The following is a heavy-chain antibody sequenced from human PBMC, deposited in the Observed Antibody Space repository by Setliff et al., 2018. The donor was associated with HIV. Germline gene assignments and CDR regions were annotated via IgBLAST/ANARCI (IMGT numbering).Heavy chain of an antibody. V-gene: IGHV1-69*10. D-gene: IGHD4-17*01. CDR3: AACGASAYYYYYMDV. Sequence: GASVKVSCKASGGTFSSYAISWVRQAPGQGLEWMGGIIPILGIANSAQKFQGRVTITADKSTSTAYMELSSLRSEDTAVYYCAACGASAYYYYYMDVWGAGTTVTVSS. J-gene: IGHJ6*03. CDR2: IIPILGIA. CDR1: GGTFSSYA.